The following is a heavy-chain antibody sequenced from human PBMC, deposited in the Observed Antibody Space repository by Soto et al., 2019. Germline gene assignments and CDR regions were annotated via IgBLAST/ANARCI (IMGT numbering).Heavy chain of an antibody. J-gene: IGHJ4*02. CDR3: AREGKVVVAAPNYYYFDY. V-gene: IGHV4-30-4*01. CDR1: GGSISSGDYY. D-gene: IGHD2-15*01. CDR2: IYYGGST. Sequence: SETLSLTCTVSGGSISSGDYYWSWIRQPPGKGLEWIGYIYYGGSTYYNPSLKSRVTISVDTSKNQFSLKLSSVTAADTAVYYCAREGKVVVAAPNYYYFDYWGQGTLVTVSS.